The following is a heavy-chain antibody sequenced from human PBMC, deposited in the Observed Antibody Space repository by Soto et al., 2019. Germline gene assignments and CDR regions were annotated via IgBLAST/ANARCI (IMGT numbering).Heavy chain of an antibody. CDR3: ARDRTIYGSGSYYNPGWFDP. CDR2: ISAYNGNT. V-gene: IGHV1-18*04. CDR1: GYTFTSYG. Sequence: QVPLVQSGAEVKKPGASVKVSCKASGYTFTSYGISWVRQAPGQGLEWMGWISAYNGNTNYAQKLQGRVTMTTDTSTSTAYMELRSLRSDDTAVYYCARDRTIYGSGSYYNPGWFDPWGQGTLVTVSS. D-gene: IGHD3-10*01. J-gene: IGHJ5*02.